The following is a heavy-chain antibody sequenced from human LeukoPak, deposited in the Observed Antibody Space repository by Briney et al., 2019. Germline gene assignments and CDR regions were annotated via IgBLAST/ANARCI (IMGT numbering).Heavy chain of an antibody. CDR2: IGSSGGGI. V-gene: IGHV3-23*01. CDR1: GFTFSSYA. Sequence: GGSLRLSCAASGFTFSSYAMTWVRHPPGKRLEWVSIIGSSGGGIHYADSVKGRFTISRDNSKNALYLQMNSLRVEDTAVYYCAIDPNWGTHSWGQGVLVTVSS. CDR3: AIDPNWGTHS. D-gene: IGHD7-27*01. J-gene: IGHJ4*02.